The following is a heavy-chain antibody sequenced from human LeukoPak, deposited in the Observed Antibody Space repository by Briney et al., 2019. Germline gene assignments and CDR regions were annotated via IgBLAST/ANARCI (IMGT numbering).Heavy chain of an antibody. CDR2: INPNSGDT. V-gene: IGHV1-2*06. CDR3: ARDYCSSTSCLFDY. J-gene: IGHJ4*02. D-gene: IGHD2-2*01. CDR1: GYTFTGYH. Sequence: GASVKVSCKASGYTFTGYHMHWVRQAPGQGLEWMGRINPNSGDTNYAQKFQGRVTITRDTSISTAYVELSRLRSDDTAVYYCARDYCSSTSCLFDYWGQGTPVTVSS.